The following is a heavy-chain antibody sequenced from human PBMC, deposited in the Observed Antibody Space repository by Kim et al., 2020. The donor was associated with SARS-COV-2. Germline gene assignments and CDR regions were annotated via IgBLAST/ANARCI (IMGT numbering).Heavy chain of an antibody. J-gene: IGHJ4*02. Sequence: SETLSLTCAVYGVSFSGYYWSWIRQPPGKGLEWIGEINHSGSTNYNPPLKSRVTISVDTSKNQFSLKLSSVTAADTAVYYCARGGFPNYGDYVYWGQGTLVAVSS. D-gene: IGHD4-17*01. CDR1: GVSFSGYY. CDR3: ARGGFPNYGDYVY. V-gene: IGHV4-34*01. CDR2: INHSGST.